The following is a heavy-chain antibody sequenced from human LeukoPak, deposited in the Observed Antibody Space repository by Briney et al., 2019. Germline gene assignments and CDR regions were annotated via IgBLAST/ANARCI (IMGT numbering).Heavy chain of an antibody. D-gene: IGHD1-26*01. CDR2: ISSSGSTT. V-gene: IGHV3-11*04. J-gene: IGHJ5*02. CDR1: GFTFSDFY. Sequence: GGSLRLSCAASGFTFSDFYMNWIRQAPGKGVEWVSYISSSGSTTYYADSVKGRFTISRDNAKNSLHLQMNSLRVEDTAVYYCARDGGVSRNYYGNAVGSWFDLWGQGTLVTVSS. CDR3: ARDGGVSRNYYGNAVGSWFDL.